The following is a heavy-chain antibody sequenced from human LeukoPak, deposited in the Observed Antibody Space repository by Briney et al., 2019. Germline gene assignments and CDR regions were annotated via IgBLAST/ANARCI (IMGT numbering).Heavy chain of an antibody. CDR1: GYTFTSYY. Sequence: ASVKVSCKASGYTFTSYYIHCARQAPGQGLEWMGIINPSGGTTSYAQNFQGRVTMTRDTSTSTVYMELGSLRSEDTAMYYCARDRGEQQLVRFYFDYWGQGTLVTVSS. CDR3: ARDRGEQQLVRFYFDY. V-gene: IGHV1-46*01. CDR2: INPSGGTT. J-gene: IGHJ4*02. D-gene: IGHD6-13*01.